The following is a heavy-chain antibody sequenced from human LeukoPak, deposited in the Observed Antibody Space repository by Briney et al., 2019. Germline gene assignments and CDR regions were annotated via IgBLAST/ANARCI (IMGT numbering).Heavy chain of an antibody. J-gene: IGHJ5*02. CDR2: INPSGGST. CDR1: GYTFTSYY. D-gene: IGHD3-22*01. V-gene: IGHV1-46*01. Sequence: GASVKVSCKASGYTFTSYYMHWVRQAPGQGLEWMGIINPSGGSTSYAQKFQGRVTMTRDTSTSTVYMELSSLRSEDTAVYYCARDRSYYYDSSGYFARAEGWFDPWGQGTLVTVSS. CDR3: ARDRSYYYDSSGYFARAEGWFDP.